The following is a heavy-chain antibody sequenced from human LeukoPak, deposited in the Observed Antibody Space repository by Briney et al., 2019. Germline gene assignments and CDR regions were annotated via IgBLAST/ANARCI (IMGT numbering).Heavy chain of an antibody. Sequence: AGGSLRLSCAASGFTFSSYSMNWVRQAPGKGLEWVSSISSSSSYIYYADSVKGRFTISRDNAKNSLYLQMNSLRAEDTAVYYCARDPLSRSSPDASDIWGQGTMVTVSS. J-gene: IGHJ3*02. CDR2: ISSSSSYI. CDR3: ARDPLSRSSPDASDI. CDR1: GFTFSSYS. D-gene: IGHD2-2*01. V-gene: IGHV3-21*01.